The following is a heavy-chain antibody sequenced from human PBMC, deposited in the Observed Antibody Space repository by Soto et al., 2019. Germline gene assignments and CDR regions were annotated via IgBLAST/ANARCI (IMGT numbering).Heavy chain of an antibody. CDR1: GGSISSYY. CDR3: ARVYDSSGYYHYYYGMDV. D-gene: IGHD3-22*01. J-gene: IGHJ6*02. CDR2: IYYSGST. Sequence: PSETLSLTCTVSGGSISSYYWSWIRQPPGKGLEWIGYIYYSGSTNYNPSLKSRVTISVDTSKSQFSLKLSSVTAADTAVYYCARVYDSSGYYHYYYGMDVWGQGTTVTVSS. V-gene: IGHV4-59*01.